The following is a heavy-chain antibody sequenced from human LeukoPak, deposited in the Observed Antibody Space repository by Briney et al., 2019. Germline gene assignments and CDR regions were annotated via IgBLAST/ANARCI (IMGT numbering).Heavy chain of an antibody. CDR2: ISGGGTST. CDR1: GFTFSSYA. V-gene: IGHV3-23*01. D-gene: IGHD6-19*01. Sequence: GGSLRLSCAASGFTFSSYAMSWVRQAPGKGLEWVSAISGGGTSTYYADSVKGRFTLTRDNAKNSLYLQMNSLRAEDTAVYYCATGLIAVAGKVLDYWGQGTLVTVSS. J-gene: IGHJ4*02. CDR3: ATGLIAVAGKVLDY.